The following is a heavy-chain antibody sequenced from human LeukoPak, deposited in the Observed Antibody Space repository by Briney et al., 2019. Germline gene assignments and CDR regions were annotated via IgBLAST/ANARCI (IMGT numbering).Heavy chain of an antibody. CDR1: GFTFSRYW. CDR3: ARGVVAAAGRTFDF. V-gene: IGHV4-59*01. Sequence: GSLRLSCAASGFTFSRYWMTWVRQAPGKGLEWIGYIYNSGSTSYNPSLRSRVTISLDTSKNQFSLKLSSVTAADTAIYYCARGVVAAAGRTFDFWGQGTLVTVSS. J-gene: IGHJ4*02. CDR2: IYNSGST. D-gene: IGHD6-13*01.